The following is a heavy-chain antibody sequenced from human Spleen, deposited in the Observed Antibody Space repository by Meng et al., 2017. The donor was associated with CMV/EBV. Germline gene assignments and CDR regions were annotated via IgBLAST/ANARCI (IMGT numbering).Heavy chain of an antibody. J-gene: IGHJ2*01. V-gene: IGHV4-34*01. Sequence: SETLSLTCAAYGGSFSGYYWSWIRQPPGKGLEWIGEINHSGSTNYNPSLKSRVTISVDTSKNQFSLKLSSVTAADTAVYYCARDVGYCSSTSCYPWYFDLWGRGTLVTVSS. CDR3: ARDVGYCSSTSCYPWYFDL. CDR1: GGSFSGYY. CDR2: INHSGST. D-gene: IGHD2-2*01.